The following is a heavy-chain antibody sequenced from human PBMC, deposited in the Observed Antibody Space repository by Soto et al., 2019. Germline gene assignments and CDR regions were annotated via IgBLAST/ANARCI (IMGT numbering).Heavy chain of an antibody. CDR3: ARSPKDIGTHEPDY. J-gene: IGHJ4*02. CDR2: ISGSGGST. CDR1: GFTFSSYA. D-gene: IGHD1-1*01. V-gene: IGHV3-23*01. Sequence: GGSLRLSCAASGFTFSSYAMSWVRQAPGKGLEWVSAISGSGGSTYYADSVKGRFTISRDNAKNSLYLQMNSLRAEDTAVYYCARSPKDIGTHEPDYWGQGTLVTVSS.